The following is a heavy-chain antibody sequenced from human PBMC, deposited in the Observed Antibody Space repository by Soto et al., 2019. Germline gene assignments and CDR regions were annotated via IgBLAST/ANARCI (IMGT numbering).Heavy chain of an antibody. CDR1: GFTFSSYW. Sequence: GGSLRLSCAASGFTFSSYWMHWVRQAPGKGLVWVSRINSDGSSTSYADSVKGRFTISRDNAKNTLYLQMNSLRAEDTAVYYCARDPLREGTGTHNWFDPWGQGTLVTVSS. CDR2: INSDGSST. J-gene: IGHJ5*02. D-gene: IGHD1-7*01. V-gene: IGHV3-74*01. CDR3: ARDPLREGTGTHNWFDP.